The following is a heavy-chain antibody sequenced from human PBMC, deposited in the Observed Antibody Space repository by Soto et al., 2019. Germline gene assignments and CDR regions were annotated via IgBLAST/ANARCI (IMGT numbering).Heavy chain of an antibody. CDR2: IIPIFGTA. Sequence: SVKVSCKASGGTFSSYAISWVRQAPGQGLEWMGGIIPIFGTANYAQKFQGRVTITADESTSTAYMELSSLRSEDTAVYYCARGSEAYDSSGYPGLDRGQGTLVTVSS. D-gene: IGHD3-22*01. J-gene: IGHJ4*02. CDR3: ARGSEAYDSSGYPGLD. V-gene: IGHV1-69*13. CDR1: GGTFSSYA.